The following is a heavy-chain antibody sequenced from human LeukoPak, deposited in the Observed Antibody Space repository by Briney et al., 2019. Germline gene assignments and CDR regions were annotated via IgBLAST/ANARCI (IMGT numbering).Heavy chain of an antibody. Sequence: GGSLRLSCAASRFTFSSYTMNWVRQAPGKGLEWVSYISSSSTTIYYADSVKGRFTISRDNAKNSLFLQMSSLRDEDTAMYYCAGDAGYSSGWSHWYLDLWGRGTLVTVSS. CDR3: AGDAGYSSGWSHWYLDL. D-gene: IGHD6-19*01. CDR2: ISSSSTTI. V-gene: IGHV3-48*02. CDR1: RFTFSSYT. J-gene: IGHJ2*01.